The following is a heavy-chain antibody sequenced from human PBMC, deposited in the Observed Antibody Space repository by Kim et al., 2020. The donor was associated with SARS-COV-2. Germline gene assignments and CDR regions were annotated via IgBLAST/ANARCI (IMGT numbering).Heavy chain of an antibody. D-gene: IGHD3-10*01. Sequence: NPSLKSRVTISVDTSKNQFSLKLSSVTAADTAVYYCARDSYYGSGSYYRLWGQGTLVTVSS. V-gene: IGHV4-59*01. J-gene: IGHJ4*02. CDR3: ARDSYYGSGSYYRL.